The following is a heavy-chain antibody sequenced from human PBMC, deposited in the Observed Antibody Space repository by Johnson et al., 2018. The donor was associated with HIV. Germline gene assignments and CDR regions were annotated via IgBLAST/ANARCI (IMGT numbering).Heavy chain of an antibody. V-gene: IGHV3-23*04. J-gene: IGHJ3*02. Sequence: EMQLVEPGGGLVQPGGSLRLSCAASGFTFVSYAMSWVRQAPGKGLEWVSIISGSGGITYHADSVKGRFTISRDNSKNTLYLQMKSLRAEDTAVYYCAKDFHYYDSSGFNDAFDIWGQGTMVTVSS. CDR1: GFTFVSYA. CDR3: AKDFHYYDSSGFNDAFDI. D-gene: IGHD3-22*01. CDR2: ISGSGGIT.